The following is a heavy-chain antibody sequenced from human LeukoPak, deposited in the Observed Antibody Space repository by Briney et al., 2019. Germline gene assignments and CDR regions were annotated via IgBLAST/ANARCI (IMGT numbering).Heavy chain of an antibody. CDR3: ARALDYYDSSGYYSLDAFDI. Sequence: PSETLSLTCTVSGGSISSHYWSWIRQPPGQGLEWIGYIYYSGSTNYNPSLKSQVTISVDTSKNQFSLKLSSVTAADTAVYYCARALDYYDSSGYYSLDAFDIWGQGTMVTVSS. CDR2: IYYSGST. CDR1: GGSISSHY. D-gene: IGHD3-22*01. V-gene: IGHV4-59*11. J-gene: IGHJ3*02.